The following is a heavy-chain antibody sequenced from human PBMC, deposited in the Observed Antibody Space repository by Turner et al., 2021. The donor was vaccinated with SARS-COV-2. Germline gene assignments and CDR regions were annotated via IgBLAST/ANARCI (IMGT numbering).Heavy chain of an antibody. V-gene: IGHV3-30*18. CDR2: ISYDGNNK. Sequence: QVQPVESGGGVVQPGRSLRLSCAASGFTFSSYGMHWVRQAPGKGLEWGAVISYDGNNKYYADSVKGRFTISRDNSKNTLYLQMNSLRAEDTAVYYCAKQLGLYSNPMYYFDYWGQGTLVTVSS. CDR3: AKQLGLYSNPMYYFDY. D-gene: IGHD4-4*01. CDR1: GFTFSSYG. J-gene: IGHJ4*02.